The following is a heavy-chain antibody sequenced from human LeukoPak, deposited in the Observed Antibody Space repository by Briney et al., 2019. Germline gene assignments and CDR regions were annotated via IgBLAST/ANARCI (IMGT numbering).Heavy chain of an antibody. CDR3: ARARGGEATAFDY. D-gene: IGHD5-12*01. J-gene: IGHJ4*02. Sequence: SVKVSCKASGGTFSSYAISWVRQAPGQGLEWMGGIIPIFGTANYAQKFQGRVTITTDESTSTAYMELSSLRSEDTAVCYCARARGGEATAFDYWGQGTLVTVSS. V-gene: IGHV1-69*05. CDR2: IIPIFGTA. CDR1: GGTFSSYA.